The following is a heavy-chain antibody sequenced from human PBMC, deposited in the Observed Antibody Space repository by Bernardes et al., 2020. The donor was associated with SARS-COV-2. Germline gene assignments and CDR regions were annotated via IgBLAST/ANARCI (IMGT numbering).Heavy chain of an antibody. V-gene: IGHV3-66*01. CDR1: EFSVSGNY. J-gene: IGHJ4*01. D-gene: IGHD1-26*01. CDR3: ARPYSGTYWGFDY. Sequence: GGSLRLSCVASEFSVSGNYMSWVRQAPGRGLDWVSVIYRDGNTYYADSVKGRFTISRDSSKNTLYLQMNSLRPEDTAVYYCARPYSGTYWGFDY. CDR2: IYRDGNT.